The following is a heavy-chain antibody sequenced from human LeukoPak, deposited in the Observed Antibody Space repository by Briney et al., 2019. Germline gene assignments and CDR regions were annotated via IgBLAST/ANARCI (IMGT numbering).Heavy chain of an antibody. V-gene: IGHV3-23*01. CDR3: AKRHYYDSSGYSNFDY. J-gene: IGHJ4*02. CDR2: ITGSGGGT. CDR1: GFTFSRYA. Sequence: GGSLRLSCAASGFTFSRYAMSWVRQAPGKGLEWVSVITGSGGGTYYADSVKGRFTISRDNSGNTLYLQMNSLRAEDTAVYYCAKRHYYDSSGYSNFDYWGQGTLVTVSS. D-gene: IGHD3-22*01.